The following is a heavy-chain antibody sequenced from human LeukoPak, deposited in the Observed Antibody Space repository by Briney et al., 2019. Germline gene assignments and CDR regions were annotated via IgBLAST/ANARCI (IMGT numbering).Heavy chain of an antibody. CDR2: IKTKADGGTT. J-gene: IGHJ4*02. CDR3: STSLRGSDCCLDY. Sequence: GGSLRLSCAASGFTFSDAWVSWVRPAPGMGLEWVGSIKTKADGGTTDYAAPVKGRFTISRDDSSGTLYLLMNSLKTEDTAVYYCSTSLRGSDCCLDYWGQGTLVAVSS. CDR1: GFTFSDAW. V-gene: IGHV3-15*01. D-gene: IGHD2-21*02.